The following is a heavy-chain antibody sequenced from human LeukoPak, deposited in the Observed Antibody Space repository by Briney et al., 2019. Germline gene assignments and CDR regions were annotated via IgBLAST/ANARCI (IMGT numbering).Heavy chain of an antibody. V-gene: IGHV3-74*01. CDR1: GFTVTATC. J-gene: IGHJ2*01. CDR3: VGDPGSDTRDWYFDL. D-gene: IGHD6-19*01. CDR2: ICPDARRT. Sequence: GGSLRLSCAASGFTVTATCMHWVRQAPGKGLMWVSRICPDARRTGYADSVEGRFSTSTDHAKSTLYLQMNSLRAEDSALYYCVGDPGSDTRDWYFDLWGRGTLVAVSS.